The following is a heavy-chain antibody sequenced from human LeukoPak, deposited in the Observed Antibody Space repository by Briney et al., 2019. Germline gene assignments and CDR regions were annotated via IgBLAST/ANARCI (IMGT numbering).Heavy chain of an antibody. J-gene: IGHJ5*02. D-gene: IGHD2-15*01. CDR1: GFTFSSYA. CDR2: ISYDGSNK. V-gene: IGHV3-30-3*01. CDR3: ARDTYCSGGSCPASEFDP. Sequence: PGGSLRLSCAASGFTFSSYAMHWVRQAPGKGLEWVAVISYDGSNKYYADSVKGRFTISRDNSKNTLYLQMNSLRAEDTAVYYCARDTYCSGGSCPASEFDPWGQGTLVIVSS.